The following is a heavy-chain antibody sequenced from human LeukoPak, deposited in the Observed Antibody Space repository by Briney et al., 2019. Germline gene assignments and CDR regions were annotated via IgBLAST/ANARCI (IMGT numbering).Heavy chain of an antibody. V-gene: IGHV3-48*04. J-gene: IGHJ5*02. CDR3: ARSGDRYSSSWYASWFDP. Sequence: GGSLRLSCAAPGFTLSTSWMHWVRQAPGKGLEWVSYISNSGSIMYYADSVKGRFTISRDNAKNSLYLQMNSLRAEDTAVYYCARSGDRYSSSWYASWFDPWGQGTLVTVSS. D-gene: IGHD6-13*01. CDR1: GFTLSTSW. CDR2: ISNSGSIM.